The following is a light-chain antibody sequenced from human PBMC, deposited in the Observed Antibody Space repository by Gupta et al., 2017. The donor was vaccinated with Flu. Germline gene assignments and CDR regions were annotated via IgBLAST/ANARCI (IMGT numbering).Light chain of an antibody. CDR3: SSYASSNTIV. V-gene: IGLV2-14*01. CDR1: SSDIGDYNS. Sequence: QSALTQPASLSGSPGQSITISCTGTSSDIGDYNSVSWYQQHPGKDPRLIIYEVTYRPSGVSSRFSGSKSGNTASLTISGLQAEDEARYYCSSYASSNTIVFGGGTDLTVL. J-gene: IGLJ2*01. CDR2: EVT.